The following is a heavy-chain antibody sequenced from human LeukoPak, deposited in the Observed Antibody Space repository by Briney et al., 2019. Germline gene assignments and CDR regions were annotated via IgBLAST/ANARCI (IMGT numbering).Heavy chain of an antibody. CDR2: VTGSDDST. V-gene: IGHV3-23*01. CDR3: ARGALRLDAFDI. J-gene: IGHJ3*02. CDR1: GFTFISNA. D-gene: IGHD4-17*01. Sequence: PGGSLRLSCAASGFTFISNAMSWVRQAPGKGLEWISTVTGSDDSTYYADSVKGRFTVSRDYSKNTLHLQMNSLRAEDTAVYYCARGALRLDAFDIWGQGTMVTVSS.